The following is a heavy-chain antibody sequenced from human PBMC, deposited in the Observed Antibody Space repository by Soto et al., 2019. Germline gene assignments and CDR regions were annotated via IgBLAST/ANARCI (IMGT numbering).Heavy chain of an antibody. D-gene: IGHD6-13*01. V-gene: IGHV5-51*01. Sequence: EVQLVQSGAEVKKPGESLKISCKGSGYSFTSYWIGWVRQMPGKGLEWMGIIYPGDSDTRYSPSFQGQVTILADKSISTAYLQWSSLKASYTAMYYCARTSAAGKNYYAMDVWGQGTTVTVSS. J-gene: IGHJ6*02. CDR3: ARTSAAGKNYYAMDV. CDR1: GYSFTSYW. CDR2: IYPGDSDT.